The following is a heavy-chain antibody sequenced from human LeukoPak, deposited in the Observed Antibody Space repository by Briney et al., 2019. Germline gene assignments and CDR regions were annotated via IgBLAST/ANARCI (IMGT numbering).Heavy chain of an antibody. V-gene: IGHV4-30-4*07. J-gene: IGHJ3*02. CDR1: GGSISSGGYS. Sequence: SETLSLTWAVSGGSISSGGYSWSWIRQPPGKGLEWIGYIYYSGSTYYNPSLKSRVTISVDTSKNQFSLKLSSVTAADTAVYYCARVRRITMIVVDAFDIWGQGTMVTVSS. D-gene: IGHD3-22*01. CDR2: IYYSGST. CDR3: ARVRRITMIVVDAFDI.